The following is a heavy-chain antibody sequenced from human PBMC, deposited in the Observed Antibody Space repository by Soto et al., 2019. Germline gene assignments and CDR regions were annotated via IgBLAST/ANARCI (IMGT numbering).Heavy chain of an antibody. CDR2: INHSGST. Sequence: LSLTCAVYGGSFSGYYWSWIRQPPGKGLEWIGEINHSGSTNYNPSLKSRVTISVGTSKNQFSLKPSSVTAADTAVYYCARGQSSSWDYYFDYWGQGTLVTVSS. D-gene: IGHD6-13*01. V-gene: IGHV4-34*01. CDR3: ARGQSSSWDYYFDY. J-gene: IGHJ4*02. CDR1: GGSFSGYY.